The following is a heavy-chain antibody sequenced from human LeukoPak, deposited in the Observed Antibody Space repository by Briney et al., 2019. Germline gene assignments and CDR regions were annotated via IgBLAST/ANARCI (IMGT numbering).Heavy chain of an antibody. V-gene: IGHV3-53*01. CDR3: ARSPDYGDPYWYFDL. CDR1: GFTVSSNY. CDR2: IYRGGST. Sequence: VGSLRLSCAASGFTVSSNYMSWVRQAPGKGLEWVSVIYRGGSTHYAGSVEGRFTISRDKSKNTVYLQLNSLRAEDTAVYYCARSPDYGDPYWYFDLWGRGTLVTV. D-gene: IGHD4-17*01. J-gene: IGHJ2*01.